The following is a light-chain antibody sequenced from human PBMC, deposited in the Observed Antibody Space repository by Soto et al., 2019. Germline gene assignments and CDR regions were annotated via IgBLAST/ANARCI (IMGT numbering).Light chain of an antibody. CDR3: CSYAGSTTPHV. V-gene: IGLV2-23*01. J-gene: IGLJ1*01. CDR2: EGS. Sequence: QSALTQPASVSGSPGQSITISCTGTSSDIGSYNLVSWYQQHPGKAPKLMIYEGSKRPSGVSNRFSGSKSGNTASLTISGLQAEDEADYYCCSYAGSTTPHVFVTGTKLTVL. CDR1: SSDIGSYNL.